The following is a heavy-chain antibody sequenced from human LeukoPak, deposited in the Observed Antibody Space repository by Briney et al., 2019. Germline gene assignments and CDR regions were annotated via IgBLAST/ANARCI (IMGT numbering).Heavy chain of an antibody. CDR3: ASWYYYDSSGYGAFDI. Sequence: SETLSLTCTVSGGSISSSSYYWGWIRQPPGKGLECIGSIYYSGSTYYNPSLKSRVTISVDKSKNQFSLKLSSVTAADTAVYYCASWYYYDSSGYGAFDIWGQGTMVTVSS. CDR2: IYYSGST. CDR1: GGSISSSSYY. V-gene: IGHV4-39*07. D-gene: IGHD3-22*01. J-gene: IGHJ3*02.